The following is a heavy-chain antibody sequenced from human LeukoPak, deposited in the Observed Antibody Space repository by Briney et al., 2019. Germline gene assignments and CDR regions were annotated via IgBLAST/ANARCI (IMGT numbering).Heavy chain of an antibody. CDR2: IYTSGST. D-gene: IGHD5-24*01. CDR3: AREQGYNYFD. V-gene: IGHV4-61*02. Sequence: SQTLSLTCTVSGGSINSGSYYWSWIRQPAGKGLEWIGRIYTSGSTNYNPSLKSRVTISVDTSKNQFSLKLSSVTAADTAVYYCAREQGYNYFDWGQGTLVTVSS. CDR1: GGSINSGSYY. J-gene: IGHJ4*02.